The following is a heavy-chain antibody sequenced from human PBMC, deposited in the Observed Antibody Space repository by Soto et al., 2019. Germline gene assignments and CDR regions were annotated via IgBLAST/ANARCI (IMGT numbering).Heavy chain of an antibody. CDR3: AREERGYSYGLGDSW. V-gene: IGHV4-61*01. CDR1: GGSVSSASYY. D-gene: IGHD5-18*01. CDR2: IYDSGTT. Sequence: SETLSLTCTVTGGSVSSASYYWSWIRQPPGKGLEWLGYIYDSGTTNYNPSLTSRVTILLDTSKNQFSLRLTSVTAADTAVYYCAREERGYSYGLGDSWWGQGTLVTVSS. J-gene: IGHJ4*02.